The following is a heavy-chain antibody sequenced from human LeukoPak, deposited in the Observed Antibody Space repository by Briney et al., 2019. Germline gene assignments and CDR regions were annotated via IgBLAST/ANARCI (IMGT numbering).Heavy chain of an antibody. CDR3: ASLLFFDILTGPQS. J-gene: IGHJ5*02. Sequence: SETLSLTCSVSFASMSDYKWSWIRQPPGKGLEWIGYVSDSGRTNYNPSLKSRVAISLDASNSQFFLNLSSVTATDTAFYYCASLLFFDILTGPQSWGQGTLVTVSS. D-gene: IGHD3-9*01. CDR2: VSDSGRT. CDR1: FASMSDYK. V-gene: IGHV4-59*08.